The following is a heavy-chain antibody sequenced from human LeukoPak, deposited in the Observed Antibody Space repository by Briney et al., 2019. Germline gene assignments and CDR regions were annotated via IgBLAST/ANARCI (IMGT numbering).Heavy chain of an antibody. CDR1: GGSISSYY. J-gene: IGHJ5*02. CDR3: AREGLAMVRGVLPKEAWGWFDP. D-gene: IGHD3-10*01. V-gene: IGHV4-4*07. CDR2: IYKSGST. Sequence: SETLSLTCTVSGGSISSYYWSWIRQPAGKGLGWSGRIYKSGSTNYNPSLKSRVTISVDTPKNQFTLKLSSVTAADTAVYYCAREGLAMVRGVLPKEAWGWFDPWGQGTLVTVSS.